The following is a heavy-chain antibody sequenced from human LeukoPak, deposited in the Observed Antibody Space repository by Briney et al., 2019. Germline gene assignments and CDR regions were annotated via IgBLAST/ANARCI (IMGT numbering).Heavy chain of an antibody. V-gene: IGHV3-66*01. CDR2: IYSGGST. J-gene: IGHJ4*02. CDR1: GFTVSSVY. Sequence: GGSLRLSCAASGFTVSSVYMSWVRQAPGKGLEWVSVIYSGGSTYYTDSVKGRFTISRDNSRNTLYLQMNSLRAEDTAVYYCAREWFGELLRVDYWGQGTLVTVSS. CDR3: AREWFGELLRVDY. D-gene: IGHD3-10*01.